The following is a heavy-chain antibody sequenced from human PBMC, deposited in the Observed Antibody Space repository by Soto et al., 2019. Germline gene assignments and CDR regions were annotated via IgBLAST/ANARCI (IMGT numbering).Heavy chain of an antibody. CDR1: GFTFSSYG. CDR3: AKDLPPPGSYPSYFDY. D-gene: IGHD1-26*01. CDR2: ISYDGSNK. Sequence: QVQLVESGGGVVQPGRSLRLSCAASGFTFSSYGMHWVRQAPGKGLEWVTVISYDGSNKYYADSVKGRFTISRDNSKNTLYLQMNSLRAEDTAVYYCAKDLPPPGSYPSYFDYWGQGTLAPVSS. V-gene: IGHV3-30*18. J-gene: IGHJ4*02.